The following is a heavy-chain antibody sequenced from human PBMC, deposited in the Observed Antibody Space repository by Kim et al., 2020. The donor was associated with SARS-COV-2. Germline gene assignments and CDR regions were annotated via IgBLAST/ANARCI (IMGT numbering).Heavy chain of an antibody. CDR1: GYTFTSYA. Sequence: ASVKVSCKASGYTFTSYAMHWVRQAPGQRLEWMGWINAGNGNTKYSQKFQGRVTITRDTSASTAYMELSSLRSEDTAVYYCARQGFWSGYLLDYWGQGTLVTVSS. CDR2: INAGNGNT. V-gene: IGHV1-3*01. J-gene: IGHJ4*02. D-gene: IGHD3-3*01. CDR3: ARQGFWSGYLLDY.